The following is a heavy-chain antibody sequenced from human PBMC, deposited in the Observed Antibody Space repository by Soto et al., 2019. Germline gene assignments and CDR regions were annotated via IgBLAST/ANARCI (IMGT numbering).Heavy chain of an antibody. J-gene: IGHJ3*02. Sequence: ASVKVSFKVSGYTLTELCMHWVRQAPGKGLEWMGGFDPEDGETIYAQKFQGRVTMTEHTSTDTAYMELSSLRSEDTAVYYCATSPYYYDSSGRDAFDIWGQGTMVTVSS. CDR2: FDPEDGET. V-gene: IGHV1-24*01. D-gene: IGHD3-22*01. CDR1: GYTLTELC. CDR3: ATSPYYYDSSGRDAFDI.